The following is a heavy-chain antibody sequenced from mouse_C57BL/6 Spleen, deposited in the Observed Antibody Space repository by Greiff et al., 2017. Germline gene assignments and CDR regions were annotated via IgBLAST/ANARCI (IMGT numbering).Heavy chain of an antibody. Sequence: VQLQQPGAELVRPGSSVKLSCKASGYTFTSYWMHWVKQRPIQGLEWIGNIDPSDSETHYNQKFKDKATLTVDKSSGTAYMQLSSLTSAASAVYSCARGYDYDGRYFDVWGTGTTVTVSS. D-gene: IGHD2-4*01. CDR1: GYTFTSYW. CDR3: ARGYDYDGRYFDV. CDR2: IDPSDSET. V-gene: IGHV1-52*01. J-gene: IGHJ1*03.